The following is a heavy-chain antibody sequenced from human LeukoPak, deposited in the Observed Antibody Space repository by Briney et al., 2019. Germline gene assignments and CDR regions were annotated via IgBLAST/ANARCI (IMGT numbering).Heavy chain of an antibody. J-gene: IGHJ4*02. CDR3: ARGSVADSFDY. V-gene: IGHV3-74*01. CDR2: INNDGSGT. CDR1: GFTFSSHW. D-gene: IGHD6-19*01. Sequence: GGYLRLSCAASGFTFSSHWIHWVRQAPGKGLVWVSRINNDGSGTRYADSVKGRFTISRDNAKNTLHLQMNGLRAEDTAVYYCARGSVADSFDYWGQGTLVTVSS.